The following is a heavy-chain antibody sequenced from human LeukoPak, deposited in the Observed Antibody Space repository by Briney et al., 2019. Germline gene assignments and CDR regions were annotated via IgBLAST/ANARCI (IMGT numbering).Heavy chain of an antibody. D-gene: IGHD5-12*01. V-gene: IGHV4-39*01. J-gene: IGHJ3*02. Sequence: SETLSLTCTVSGDSISSSSYCWDWIRQPPGKGLEWIGNIYNSANTHYNPSLKTRITMSVDTSKNQFSLKLNSVTAADTGIYYCARHNRSGYIGYENAFDIWGQGTMVTVSS. CDR3: ARHNRSGYIGYENAFDI. CDR2: IYNSANT. CDR1: GDSISSSSYC.